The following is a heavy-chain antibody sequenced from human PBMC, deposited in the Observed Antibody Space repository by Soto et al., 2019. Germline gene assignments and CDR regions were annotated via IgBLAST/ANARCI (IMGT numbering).Heavy chain of an antibody. D-gene: IGHD1-26*01. V-gene: IGHV3-23*01. J-gene: IGHJ4*02. Sequence: EVQLLESGGGLVQPGGSLRLSCSASGFTFRSYAMNWVRQAPGKGLQWVSSTSGSGDRTYHADSVKGRFTISRDNSKNTLYLQMNSLRAEDTAVYYCAKDTYGSGDRGMFDYWGQGTLVTVSS. CDR3: AKDTYGSGDRGMFDY. CDR1: GFTFRSYA. CDR2: TSGSGDRT.